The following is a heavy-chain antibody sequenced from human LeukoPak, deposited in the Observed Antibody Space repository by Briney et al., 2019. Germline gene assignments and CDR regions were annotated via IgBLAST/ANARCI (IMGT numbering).Heavy chain of an antibody. J-gene: IGHJ6*02. CDR2: INPNSGGT. D-gene: IGHD5-18*01. CDR1: GYTFTGYY. Sequence: ASVKVSCKASGYTFTGYYMHWVRQAPGQGLEWMGWINPNSGGTNYAQKFQGRVTMTRDTSISTAYMELSRLRSDDTAVYYCARGFRPHTAMVTFYYYYYGMDVWGQGTTVTVSS. V-gene: IGHV1-2*02. CDR3: ARGFRPHTAMVTFYYYYYGMDV.